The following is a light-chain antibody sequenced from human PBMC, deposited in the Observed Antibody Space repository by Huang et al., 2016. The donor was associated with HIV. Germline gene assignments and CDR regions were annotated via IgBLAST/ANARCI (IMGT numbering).Light chain of an antibody. CDR1: QSIGTR. V-gene: IGKV6D-21*02. Sequence: EIVLTQSPDFQSVAPKEKVTITCRASQSIGTRLHWDQQKPDQSPNLLTMYASESMSGVPSRFSGGGSGTVFTLTINSLEAEDAAAYFCLQSRSLPVTFGGGTKVEIK. J-gene: IGKJ4*01. CDR2: YAS. CDR3: LQSRSLPVT.